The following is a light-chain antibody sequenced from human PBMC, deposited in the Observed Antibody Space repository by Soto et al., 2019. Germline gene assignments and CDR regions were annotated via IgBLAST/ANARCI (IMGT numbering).Light chain of an antibody. CDR2: EVS. Sequence: QSALTQPASVSGSLGQPITISCTGTSTDFGGQNYVSWYQQHPGRAPKLILYEVSNRPSGVSNRFSGSKSVNTASLTISGLQAEDVADYFCSSYTDVVTLEVFGPGTKVTVL. J-gene: IGLJ1*01. V-gene: IGLV2-14*01. CDR3: SSYTDVVTLEV. CDR1: STDFGGQNY.